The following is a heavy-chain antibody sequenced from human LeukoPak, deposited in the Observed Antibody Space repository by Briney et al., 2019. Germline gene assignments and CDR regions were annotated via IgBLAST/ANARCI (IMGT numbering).Heavy chain of an antibody. CDR3: ARGRGGPPFDY. Sequence: GGSLRLSCAASGFSFRGYGMHWVRRAPGKGLEYVSAISADGGTTYYADSVKDRFIISRDKAKNTLYLQMGSLRNEDMAVYYCARGRGGPPFDYWGQGTLVIVSS. V-gene: IGHV3-64*02. CDR1: GFSFRGYG. J-gene: IGHJ4*02. CDR2: ISADGGTT.